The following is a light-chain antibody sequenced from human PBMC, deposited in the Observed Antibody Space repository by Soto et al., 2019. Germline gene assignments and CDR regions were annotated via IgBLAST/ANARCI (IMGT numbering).Light chain of an antibody. J-gene: IGKJ1*01. CDR3: QHYGGMWT. V-gene: IGKV1-5*01. CDR1: QGVXNR. CDR2: XAS. Sequence: IQMTQCPSTLSASVGDRVTITCRASQGVXNRLDWDEEKPGKAPKILFSXASILESGVPSRFSGSGCGTEFILTISRLQPYDLASYCCQHYGGMWTFGQGTKVDI.